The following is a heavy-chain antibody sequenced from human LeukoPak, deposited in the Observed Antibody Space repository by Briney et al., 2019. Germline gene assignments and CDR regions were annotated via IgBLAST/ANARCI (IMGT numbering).Heavy chain of an antibody. Sequence: GESLKISCKGSGYSFPSYWIGWVRQMPGKGLEWMGIIFPGDSDTRYSPSFQGHVTISADKSISTAYLQWSSLKASDTAMYYCARLAPDYYGSGTCPWYFDLWGRGTLVTVSS. CDR2: IFPGDSDT. D-gene: IGHD3-10*01. CDR1: GYSFPSYW. CDR3: ARLAPDYYGSGTCPWYFDL. J-gene: IGHJ2*01. V-gene: IGHV5-51*01.